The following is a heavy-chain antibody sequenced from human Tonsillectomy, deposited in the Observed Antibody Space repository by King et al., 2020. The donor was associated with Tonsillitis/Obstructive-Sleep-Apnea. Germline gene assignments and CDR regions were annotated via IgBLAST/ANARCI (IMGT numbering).Heavy chain of an antibody. CDR1: GFTFSSYT. CDR2: IRGTSRT. D-gene: IGHD3-16*01. CDR3: AKTDGGDYFYMDV. Sequence: VQLVESGGGLVQPGGSLRLSCAASGFTFSSYTIAWVRQAPGKGLEWVSGIRGTSRTYYAGSVKGRFTISRDNFKNTLFLQMNSLTAEDTAVYYCAKTDGGDYFYMDVWGKGTTVTVSS. J-gene: IGHJ6*03. V-gene: IGHV3-23*04.